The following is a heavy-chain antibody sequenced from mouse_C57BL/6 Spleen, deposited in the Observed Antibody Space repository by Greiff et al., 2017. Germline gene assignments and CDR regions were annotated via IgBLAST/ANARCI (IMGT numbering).Heavy chain of an antibody. CDR2: INPSSGYT. Sequence: VQLQQSGAELARPGASVKMSCKASGYTFTSYTMHWVKQRPGQGLEWIGYINPSSGYTKYNQKFKDKATLTAAKSSSTAYMQLSSLTSEDSAVYYCARSFYYSNWDYAMDYWGQGTSVTVSS. CDR1: GYTFTSYT. CDR3: ARSFYYSNWDYAMDY. J-gene: IGHJ4*01. D-gene: IGHD2-5*01. V-gene: IGHV1-4*01.